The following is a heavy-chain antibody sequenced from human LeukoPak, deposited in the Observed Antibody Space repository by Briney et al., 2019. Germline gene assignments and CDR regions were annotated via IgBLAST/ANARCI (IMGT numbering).Heavy chain of an antibody. D-gene: IGHD1-1*01. CDR2: ISDSGSSV. CDR3: ARDATTAIGTVYMDV. CDR1: GFAVSSNY. Sequence: PGGSLRLSCAASGFAVSSNYMSWVRQAPGKGLEWLSHISDSGSSVHYADSVKGRFTISRDNSKNSLYLEMNSLRVEDTAIYYCARDATTAIGTVYMDVWGKGTTVTISS. J-gene: IGHJ6*03. V-gene: IGHV3-11*04.